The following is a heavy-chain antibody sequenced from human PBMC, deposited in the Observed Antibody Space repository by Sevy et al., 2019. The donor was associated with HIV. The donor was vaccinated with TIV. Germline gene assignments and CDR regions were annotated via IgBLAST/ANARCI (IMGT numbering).Heavy chain of an antibody. CDR2: ISSSSDYI. J-gene: IGHJ5*02. V-gene: IGHV3-21*01. CDR3: ARDGLGSGTSQNWFDP. D-gene: IGHD3-10*01. Sequence: GGSLRLSCAASGFAFSSYTMNWVRQAPGKGLEWVSSISSSSDYIYYADSVRGRFTISRDNAKKSLYLQKNSLRAEDTAVYYCARDGLGSGTSQNWFDPWGQGTLVTVSS. CDR1: GFAFSSYT.